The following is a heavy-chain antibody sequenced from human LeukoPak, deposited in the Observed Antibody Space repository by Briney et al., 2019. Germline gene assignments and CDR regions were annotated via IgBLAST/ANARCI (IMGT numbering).Heavy chain of an antibody. CDR3: ATAYSGYDYFDY. D-gene: IGHD5-12*01. CDR1: GFTFNTYT. J-gene: IGHJ4*02. Sequence: PGGSLRLSCAASGFTFNTYTMNWVRQAPGKGLEWLSFINTKSKSIYYADSVKGRFTISRDNAKNSLYLQMNSLRAEDTAVYYCATAYSGYDYFDYWGQGTLVTVSS. CDR2: INTKSKSI. V-gene: IGHV3-48*04.